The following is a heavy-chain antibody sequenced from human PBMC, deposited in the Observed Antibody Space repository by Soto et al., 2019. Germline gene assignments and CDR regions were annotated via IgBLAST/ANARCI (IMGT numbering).Heavy chain of an antibody. Sequence: PSETLSLTCTVSGGSISSGGYYWSWIRQHPGKGLEWIGYIYYSGSTYYNPSLKSRVTISVDTSKNQFSLKLSSATAADTAVYYCARGTPPHYYGSGSYYKFLLFWFDPWGQGTLVTVS. J-gene: IGHJ5*02. CDR2: IYYSGST. CDR1: GGSISSGGYY. D-gene: IGHD3-10*01. CDR3: ARGTPPHYYGSGSYYKFLLFWFDP. V-gene: IGHV4-31*03.